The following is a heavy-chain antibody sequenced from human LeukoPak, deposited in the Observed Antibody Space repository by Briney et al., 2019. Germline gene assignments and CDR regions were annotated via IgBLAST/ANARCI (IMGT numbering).Heavy chain of an antibody. V-gene: IGHV4-59*08. Sequence: SETLSLTCDVSGGSISGFYCNWIRQPPGKGLEWIGYISYSGDTNCNPSLKGRVTMSLDASKSRFSLKLNFLTAADTAVYYCARASYSGLDVWGQGTTVTVPS. J-gene: IGHJ6*02. CDR3: ARASYSGLDV. CDR2: ISYSGDT. CDR1: GGSISGFY.